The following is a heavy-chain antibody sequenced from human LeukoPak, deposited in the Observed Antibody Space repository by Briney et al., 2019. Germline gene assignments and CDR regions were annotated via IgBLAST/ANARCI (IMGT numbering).Heavy chain of an antibody. V-gene: IGHV3-74*01. CDR1: GFTFSSYW. J-gene: IGHJ5*02. Sequence: GGSLRLSCAASGFTFSSYWMNWVRQAPGKGLVWVSRINSDGSGTYYADSVKGRFTISRDNAKNTLYLQMNSLRAEDTAVYYCARGPANWLDPWGQGTLVAVSS. CDR3: ARGPANWLDP. CDR2: INSDGSGT.